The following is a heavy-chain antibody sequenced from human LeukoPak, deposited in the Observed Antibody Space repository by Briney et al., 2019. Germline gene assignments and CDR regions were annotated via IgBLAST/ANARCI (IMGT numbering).Heavy chain of an antibody. J-gene: IGHJ2*01. V-gene: IGHV3-7*01. CDR1: GFTFSNYW. Sequence: GGSLRLSCAASGFTFSNYWLTWVRQAPGQGLEWVASIKQDGSEKHYVDSVKGRFTISRDNAKNSLYLQMNSLTAGDTAVYYCARELGVPGRWYFDLWGRGTLVTVSS. CDR2: IKQDGSEK. D-gene: IGHD3-10*01. CDR3: ARELGVPGRWYFDL.